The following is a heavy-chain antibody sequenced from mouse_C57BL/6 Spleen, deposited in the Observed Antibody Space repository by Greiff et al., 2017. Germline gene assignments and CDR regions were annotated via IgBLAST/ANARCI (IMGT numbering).Heavy chain of an antibody. V-gene: IGHV1-69*01. J-gene: IGHJ3*01. D-gene: IGHD3-2*02. CDR3: ARRGAQATAWFAY. Sequence: QVHVKQPGAELVMPGASVKLSCKASGYTFTSYWMHWVKQRPGQGLEWIGEIDPSDSYTNYNQKFKGKSTLTVDKSSSTAYMQLSSLTSEDSAVYYCARRGAQATAWFAYWGQGTLVTVSA. CDR1: GYTFTSYW. CDR2: IDPSDSYT.